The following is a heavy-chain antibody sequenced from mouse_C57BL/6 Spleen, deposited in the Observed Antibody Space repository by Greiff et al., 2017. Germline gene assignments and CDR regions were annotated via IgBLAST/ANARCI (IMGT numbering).Heavy chain of an antibody. D-gene: IGHD1-1*01. J-gene: IGHJ4*01. CDR2: IDPETGGT. Sequence: VQLQQSGAELVRPGASVTLSCKASGYTFTDYEMHWVKQTPVHGLEWIGAIDPETGGTAYNQKFKGKAILTVDKSSSTAYMQLSSLTSEDSAVYYCAREYYYGSSYDAMDYWGQGTSVTVSS. CDR1: GYTFTDYE. V-gene: IGHV1-15*01. CDR3: AREYYYGSSYDAMDY.